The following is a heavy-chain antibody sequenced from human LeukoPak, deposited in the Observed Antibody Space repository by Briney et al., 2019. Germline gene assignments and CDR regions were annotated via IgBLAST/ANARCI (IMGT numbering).Heavy chain of an antibody. CDR3: ARGGGQWLVLGWFDP. D-gene: IGHD6-19*01. V-gene: IGHV3-30*04. CDR2: ISYDGSNK. CDR1: GFTFGSYA. Sequence: PGGSLRLSCAASGFTFGSYAMHWVRQAPGKGLEWVAVISYDGSNKYYADSVKGRFTISRDNSKNTLYLQMNSLRAEDTAVYYCARGGGQWLVLGWFDPWGQGTLVTVSS. J-gene: IGHJ5*02.